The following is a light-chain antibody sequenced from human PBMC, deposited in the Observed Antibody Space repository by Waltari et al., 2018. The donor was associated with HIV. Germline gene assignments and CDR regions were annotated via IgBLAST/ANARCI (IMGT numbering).Light chain of an antibody. Sequence: DIQMTQSPSTLSASVGDRVTITCRASQTISNWLAWYQQKPGEAPQLLIYKASTLESGVPSRFSGGGSGTEFTLTISSLQPDDFATYYCQYYKTFGQGTLLEIK. J-gene: IGKJ5*01. CDR2: KAS. V-gene: IGKV1-5*03. CDR3: QYYKT. CDR1: QTISNW.